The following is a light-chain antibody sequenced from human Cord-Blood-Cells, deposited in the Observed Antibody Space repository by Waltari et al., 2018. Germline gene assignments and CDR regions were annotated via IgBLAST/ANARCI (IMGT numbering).Light chain of an antibody. CDR2: EGS. V-gene: IGLV2-23*01. CDR3: CSYAGSYVV. J-gene: IGLJ2*01. CDR1: SSDVGSYNL. Sequence: SALTQPSPVSRSPGQSITISRTGTSSDVGSYNLVSWYQQHPGKAPKLMIYEGSKRPSGVSNRFSGSKSANTASLTISGLQAEDEADYYCCSYAGSYVVFGGGTKLTVL.